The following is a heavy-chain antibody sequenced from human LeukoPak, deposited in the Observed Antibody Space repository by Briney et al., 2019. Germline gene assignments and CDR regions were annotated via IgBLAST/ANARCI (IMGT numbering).Heavy chain of an antibody. V-gene: IGHV3-7*01. D-gene: IGHD3-22*01. Sequence: GGSLRLSCAASRFTFGSSWMSWVRQAPGKGLEWVANIKQDGSEKYYVDSVKGRFTIPRDNAKNSLYLQMNSLRAEDTAVYYCARERALQWYYYDSSGEGFDYWGQGTLVTVSS. CDR3: ARERALQWYYYDSSGEGFDY. CDR2: IKQDGSEK. J-gene: IGHJ4*02. CDR1: RFTFGSSW.